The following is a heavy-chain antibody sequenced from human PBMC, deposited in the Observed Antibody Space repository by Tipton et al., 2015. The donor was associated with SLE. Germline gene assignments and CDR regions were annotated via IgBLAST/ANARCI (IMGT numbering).Heavy chain of an antibody. J-gene: IGHJ4*02. CDR1: GFTFSNYA. V-gene: IGHV3-30*04. Sequence: SLRLSCEGSGFTFSNYAMHWVRQAPGKGLEWVAVISYDGSNKYYADSVKGRFTISRDNSKNTLYLQMNSLRPEDTALYYCTKGSTVTRSPMTHWGQGTLVTVSS. D-gene: IGHD4-17*01. CDR3: TKGSTVTRSPMTH. CDR2: ISYDGSNK.